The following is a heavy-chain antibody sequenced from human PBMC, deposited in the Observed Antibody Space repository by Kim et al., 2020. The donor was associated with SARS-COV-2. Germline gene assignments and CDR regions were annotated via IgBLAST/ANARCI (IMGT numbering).Heavy chain of an antibody. J-gene: IGHJ4*02. CDR1: GFTFSSYS. CDR3: ARRYYYDSSGYYPIDY. Sequence: GGSLRLSCAASGFTFSSYSMNWVRQAPGKGLEWVSSISSSSSYIYYADSVKGRFTISRDNAKNSLYLQMNSLRAEDTAVYYCARRYYYDSSGYYPIDYWGQGTLVTVSS. V-gene: IGHV3-21*01. CDR2: ISSSSSYI. D-gene: IGHD3-22*01.